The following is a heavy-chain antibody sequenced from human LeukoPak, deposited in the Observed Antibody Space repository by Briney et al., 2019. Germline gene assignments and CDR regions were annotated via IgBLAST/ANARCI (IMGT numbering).Heavy chain of an antibody. D-gene: IGHD4-17*01. V-gene: IGHV4-59*01. CDR2: IYYSGST. CDR3: ATGPDYGDYAFDY. CDR1: GGSISSYY. J-gene: IGHJ4*02. Sequence: SETLSLTCTVSGGSISSYYWSWIRQPPGKGLEWIGYIYYSGSTNYNPSLKSRVTISVDTSKNQFSLKLSSVTAADTAVYYCATGPDYGDYAFDYWGQGTLVTVSS.